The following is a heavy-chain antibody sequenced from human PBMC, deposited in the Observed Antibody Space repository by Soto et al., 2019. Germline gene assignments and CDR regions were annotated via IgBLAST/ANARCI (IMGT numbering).Heavy chain of an antibody. J-gene: IGHJ4*02. CDR3: SKGRPRYSGLDTDFDA. V-gene: IGHV3-9*01. CDR1: GFTFDEHS. CDR2: INYNGGRV. Sequence: EVRLVESGGGFVQPGRSLRLSCTVSGFTFDEHSMHWVRQAPGKGLEWVSGINYNGGRVAYVDSVRGRFTIARDNANNSLFLHMNSLRPEDTGLYFCSKGRPRYSGLDTDFDAWGQGTPVTVSS. D-gene: IGHD5-12*01.